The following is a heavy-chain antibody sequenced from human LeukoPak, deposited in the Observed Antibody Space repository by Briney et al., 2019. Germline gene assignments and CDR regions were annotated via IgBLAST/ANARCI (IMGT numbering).Heavy chain of an antibody. Sequence: PGGSLRLSCAASGFTFSSYSMDWVRQAPGQGLEWVSSISSSSSYIYYADSVKGRFTISRDNAKNSLYLQMNSRRAEDTAVYYCARDSGGQGAFDIWGQGTMVTVSS. D-gene: IGHD1-1*01. CDR3: ARDSGGQGAFDI. CDR2: ISSSSSYI. J-gene: IGHJ3*02. V-gene: IGHV3-21*01. CDR1: GFTFSSYS.